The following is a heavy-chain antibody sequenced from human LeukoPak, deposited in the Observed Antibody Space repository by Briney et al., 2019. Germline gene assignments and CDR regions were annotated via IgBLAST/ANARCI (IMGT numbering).Heavy chain of an antibody. J-gene: IGHJ6*02. D-gene: IGHD6-13*01. CDR2: IKQDGSEK. Sequence: GGSLRLSYAASGFTFSSYWMSWVRQAPGKGLEWVANIKQDGSEKYYVDSVKGRFTISRDNAKNSLYLQMNSLRAEDTAVYYCAREGEIAAAGPYGMDVWGQGTTVTVSS. CDR1: GFTFSSYW. CDR3: AREGEIAAAGPYGMDV. V-gene: IGHV3-7*01.